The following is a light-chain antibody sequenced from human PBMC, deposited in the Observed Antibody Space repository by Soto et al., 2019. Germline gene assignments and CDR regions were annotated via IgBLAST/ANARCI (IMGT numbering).Light chain of an antibody. CDR1: QGISSY. J-gene: IGKJ1*01. CDR3: QQYGSSPRT. Sequence: AIRMTQSPSSLSASTGDRVTITCRASQGISSYLAWYQQKPGKAPKLLIYAASTLQSGVPSRFSGSGSGTDFTLTISRLEPEDSAVYYCQQYGSSPRTFGQGTKVEIK. CDR2: AAS. V-gene: IGKV1-8*01.